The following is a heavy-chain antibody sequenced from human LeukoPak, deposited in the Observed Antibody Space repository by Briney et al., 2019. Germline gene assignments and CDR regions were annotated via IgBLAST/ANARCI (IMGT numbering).Heavy chain of an antibody. J-gene: IGHJ6*04. Sequence: SQTLSLTCAISGDTVSSNRASWNWIRQSPSRGLKWLGRTYYRSKWYNDYAVSVKSRITINPDTSKNQFSLLLNSVTPEDTAVYYCARAVVANSYDYYGVDVWGEGTTVTVSS. CDR1: GDTVSSNRAS. V-gene: IGHV6-1*01. D-gene: IGHD2-15*01. CDR3: ARAVVANSYDYYGVDV. CDR2: TYYRSKWYN.